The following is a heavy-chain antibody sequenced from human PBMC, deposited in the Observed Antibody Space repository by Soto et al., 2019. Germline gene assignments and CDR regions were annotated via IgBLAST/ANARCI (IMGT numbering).Heavy chain of an antibody. CDR2: IYPGDSDT. J-gene: IGHJ3*02. CDR3: ARARERVRYSSGWYPAFDI. D-gene: IGHD6-19*01. V-gene: IGHV5-51*01. Sequence: GESLKISCKGSGYSFTSYWIGWVRQMPGKGLEWMGIIYPGDSDTRYSPSFQGQVTISADKSISTAYLQWSSLKASDTAMYYCARARERVRYSSGWYPAFDIWGQGTMVTVSS. CDR1: GYSFTSYW.